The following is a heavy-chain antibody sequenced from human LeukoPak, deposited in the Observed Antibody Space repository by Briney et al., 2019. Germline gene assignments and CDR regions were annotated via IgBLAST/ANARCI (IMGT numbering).Heavy chain of an antibody. CDR2: IWYDGSNK. J-gene: IGHJ6*02. CDR3: AKGGLGYYYGMDV. D-gene: IGHD3-10*01. V-gene: IGHV3-33*06. Sequence: PGGSLRLSCAASGFTFSSYGMHWVRQAPGKGLEWVAVIWYDGSNKYYADSVKGRFTISRDNSKNTLYLQMNSLRAEDTAVYYCAKGGLGYYYGMDVWGQGTTVTVSS. CDR1: GFTFSSYG.